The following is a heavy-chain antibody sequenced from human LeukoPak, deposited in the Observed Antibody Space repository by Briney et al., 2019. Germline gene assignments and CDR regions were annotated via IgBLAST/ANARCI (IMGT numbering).Heavy chain of an antibody. CDR3: AHRRGSSWHLTVDY. V-gene: IGHV2-5*02. J-gene: IGHJ4*02. D-gene: IGHD6-13*01. CDR2: IYWDDDK. CDR1: GFSLSTSGVG. Sequence: KESGPTLVKPTQTLTLICTFSGFSLSTSGVGVGXXXXXXXXXLEWLALIYWDDDKRYSPSLKSRLTITKDTSKNQVVLTMTNMDPVDTATYYCAHRRGSSWHLTVDYWGQGTLVTVSS.